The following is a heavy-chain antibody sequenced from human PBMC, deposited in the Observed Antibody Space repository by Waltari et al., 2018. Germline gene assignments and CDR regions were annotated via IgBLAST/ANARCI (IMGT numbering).Heavy chain of an antibody. D-gene: IGHD1-1*01. CDR2: IIPFLGIS. CDR3: ARSGEMKGTVDY. CDR1: GGPLSTYT. J-gene: IGHJ4*02. V-gene: IGHV1-69*02. Sequence: VQLEQSGAGVQKPGSSVKVSYKASGGPLSTYTVTWVRQAPGQGLEWMGSIIPFLGISKYAQSLQARLTITVDQSTNTGYMELNNLRPEDTGVYYCARSGEMKGTVDYWGQGTLVTVSS.